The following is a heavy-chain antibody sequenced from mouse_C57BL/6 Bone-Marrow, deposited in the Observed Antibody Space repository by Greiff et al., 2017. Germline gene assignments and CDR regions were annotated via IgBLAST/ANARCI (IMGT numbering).Heavy chain of an antibody. V-gene: IGHV3-8*01. CDR1: GYSITSDY. Sequence: DVKLVESGPGLAKPSQTLSLTCSVTGYSITSDYWNWIRKFPGNKLEYMGYISYSGSTYYNPSLKSRISITRDTSKNQYDLQLNSVTTEDTATYYCAKHYYGEGYFDYWGQGTTLTVSS. CDR3: AKHYYGEGYFDY. CDR2: ISYSGST. D-gene: IGHD1-1*01. J-gene: IGHJ2*01.